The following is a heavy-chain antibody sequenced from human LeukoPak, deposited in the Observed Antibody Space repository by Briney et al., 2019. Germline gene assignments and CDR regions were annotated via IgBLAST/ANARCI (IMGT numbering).Heavy chain of an antibody. CDR1: AGSISSYY. Sequence: SETLSLTCTVSAGSISSYYWSWIRQPPGKGLEWIGYIYYSGSTNYNPSLKSRVTISVDTSKNQFSLKLSSVTAADTAVYYCARAGGINFFDYWGQGTLVTVSS. CDR2: IYYSGST. J-gene: IGHJ4*02. D-gene: IGHD2-21*01. V-gene: IGHV4-59*01. CDR3: ARAGGINFFDY.